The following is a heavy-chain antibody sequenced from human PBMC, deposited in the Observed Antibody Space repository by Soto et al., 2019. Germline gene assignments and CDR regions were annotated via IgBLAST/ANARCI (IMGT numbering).Heavy chain of an antibody. Sequence: PGGSLRLSCAASGFTVSSNYMSWVRQAPGKGLEWVSVIYSGGSTYYADSVKGRFTISRDNSKNTLYLQMNSLRAEDTAVYYCASERLRWGQDTGLNFDYWGQGTLVTVSS. CDR1: GFTVSSNY. D-gene: IGHD4-17*01. CDR2: IYSGGST. V-gene: IGHV3-53*01. CDR3: ASERLRWGQDTGLNFDY. J-gene: IGHJ4*02.